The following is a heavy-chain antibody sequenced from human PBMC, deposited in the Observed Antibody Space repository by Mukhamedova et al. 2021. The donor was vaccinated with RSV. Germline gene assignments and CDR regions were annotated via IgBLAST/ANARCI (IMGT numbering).Heavy chain of an antibody. D-gene: IGHD3-10*01. Sequence: GSTNYNPSPKSRVTISVDTSKNQFSLKLSSVTAADTAVYYCARGGSGSYSWGQGTLVTVSS. CDR3: ARGGSGSYS. J-gene: IGHJ5*02. V-gene: IGHV4-59*09. CDR2: GST.